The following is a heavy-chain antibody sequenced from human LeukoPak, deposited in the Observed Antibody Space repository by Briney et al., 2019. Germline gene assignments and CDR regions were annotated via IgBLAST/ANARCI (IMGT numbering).Heavy chain of an antibody. V-gene: IGHV3-9*01. Sequence: TGGSLRLSCAASGFTFDDYAMHWVRQAPGKGLEWVSGISWNSGSIGYADSVKGRFTISRDNAKNSLYLQMNSLRAEDTALYYCAKSGSYYNVHFDYWGQGTLVTVSS. D-gene: IGHD3-10*01. J-gene: IGHJ4*02. CDR3: AKSGSYYNVHFDY. CDR2: ISWNSGSI. CDR1: GFTFDDYA.